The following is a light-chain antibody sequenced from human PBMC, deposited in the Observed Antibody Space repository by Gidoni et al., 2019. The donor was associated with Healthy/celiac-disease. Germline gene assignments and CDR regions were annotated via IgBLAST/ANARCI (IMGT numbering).Light chain of an antibody. CDR2: SNN. J-gene: IGLJ2*01. V-gene: IGLV1-44*01. CDR1: SSNIGSNT. CDR3: AAWDDSLNGVL. Sequence: QSALTQPPSASGTPGQRVTISCSGSSSNIGSNTVNWYQQLPGTAPKLLIYSNNQRPSGVPDRFSGSKSGTSASLAISGLQSEDDADYYCAAWDDSLNGVLFGGGTKLTVL.